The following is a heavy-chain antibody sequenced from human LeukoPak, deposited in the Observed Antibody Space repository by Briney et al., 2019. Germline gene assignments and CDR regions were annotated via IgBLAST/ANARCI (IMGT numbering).Heavy chain of an antibody. Sequence: SQTLSLTCAISGDSVSSNSAAWTWIRQSPSRDLEWLGRTYYRSKWYNDYAVSVTGRITINPDTSKNQFSLQLNSVTPEDTAVYYCARGAYSSGCPYFHYWGQGTLVTVSS. CDR2: TYYRSKWYN. J-gene: IGHJ4*02. CDR3: ARGAYSSGCPYFHY. D-gene: IGHD6-19*01. CDR1: GDSVSSNSAA. V-gene: IGHV6-1*01.